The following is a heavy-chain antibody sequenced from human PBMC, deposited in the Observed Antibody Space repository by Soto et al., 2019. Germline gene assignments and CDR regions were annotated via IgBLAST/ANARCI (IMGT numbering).Heavy chain of an antibody. CDR2: INPNSGGT. Sequence: GASVKVSCNSSGYIFTVSYMHWVRQAPGQGLEWLGWINPNSGGTNYAQRYQGRVTMTRDTSISKAYMELSRLRSDDTAVYYCARPLYSSSGYWGQGTLVTVSS. V-gene: IGHV1-2*02. D-gene: IGHD6-19*01. CDR3: ARPLYSSSGY. J-gene: IGHJ4*02. CDR1: GYIFTVSY.